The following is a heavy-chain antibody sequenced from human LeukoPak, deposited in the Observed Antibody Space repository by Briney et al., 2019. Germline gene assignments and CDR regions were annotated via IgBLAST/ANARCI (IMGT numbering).Heavy chain of an antibody. CDR1: EFTFSSYG. CDR3: AKDRLGALYYYDSSGYYRFDY. Sequence: GGSLRLSCAASEFTFSSYGMHWVRQAPGKGLEWVAVISYDGSNQYYADTVKGRFTISRDNSKNTLCLQMNSLRAEDTAVYYCAKDRLGALYYYDSSGYYRFDYWGQGTLVTVSS. D-gene: IGHD3-22*01. J-gene: IGHJ4*01. V-gene: IGHV3-30*18. CDR2: ISYDGSNQ.